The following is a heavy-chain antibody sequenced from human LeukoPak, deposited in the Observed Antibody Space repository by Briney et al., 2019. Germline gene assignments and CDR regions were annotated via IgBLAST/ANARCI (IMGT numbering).Heavy chain of an antibody. Sequence: PGGSLRLSCAASGFTFSNYAMSWVRQAPGKGLEWVSAISGSGGSTYYADSVKGRFTISRDNSKNTLYLQMNSLRAEDTAVYYCAKSPDILTGYYMDDAFDIWGQGTMVTVSS. D-gene: IGHD3-9*01. CDR3: AKSPDILTGYYMDDAFDI. CDR2: ISGSGGST. J-gene: IGHJ3*02. CDR1: GFTFSNYA. V-gene: IGHV3-23*01.